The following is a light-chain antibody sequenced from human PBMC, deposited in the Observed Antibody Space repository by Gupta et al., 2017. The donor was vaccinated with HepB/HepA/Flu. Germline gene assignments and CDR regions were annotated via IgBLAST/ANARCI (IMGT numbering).Light chain of an antibody. V-gene: IGKV3-15*01. CDR1: QSVNRN. Sequence: EIVVTQSPATLSVSPGETATLSCRASQSVNRNLAWYQQKPGQAPRLLIYGASNRATGIPGRFSGSGSGTDFTLTISSLQSEDFAVYYCQQYNNWSFGPGTKVDIK. CDR3: QQYNNWS. CDR2: GAS. J-gene: IGKJ3*01.